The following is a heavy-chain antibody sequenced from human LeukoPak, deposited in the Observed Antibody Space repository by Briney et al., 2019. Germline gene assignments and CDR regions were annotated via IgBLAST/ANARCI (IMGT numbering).Heavy chain of an antibody. CDR2: ISSSSSTI. D-gene: IGHD1-26*01. J-gene: IGHJ4*02. V-gene: IGHV3-48*03. CDR1: GFTFSSYE. Sequence: GGSLRLSCAASGFTFSSYEMNWVRQAPGKGLEWVSYISSSSSTIYYADSVKGRFTISRDNAKNSLYLQMNSLRAEDTAVYYCAKGPPVGATDYFDYWGQGTLVTVSS. CDR3: AKGPPVGATDYFDY.